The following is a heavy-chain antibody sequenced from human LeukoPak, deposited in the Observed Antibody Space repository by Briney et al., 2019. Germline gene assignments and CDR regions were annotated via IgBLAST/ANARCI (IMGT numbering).Heavy chain of an antibody. J-gene: IGHJ4*02. CDR1: GGSISSTSSF. D-gene: IGHD4-17*01. CDR2: IYYTGTT. CDR3: ARLGTVFDF. Sequence: SETLSLTCTVSGGSISSTSSFWGWIRQPPGKGLEWIVSIYYTGTTYYNPSLKSRVTISVDTSKNQFSLKLNSVTAADTAVYYCARLGTVFDFWGQGTLVSVSS. V-gene: IGHV4-39*01.